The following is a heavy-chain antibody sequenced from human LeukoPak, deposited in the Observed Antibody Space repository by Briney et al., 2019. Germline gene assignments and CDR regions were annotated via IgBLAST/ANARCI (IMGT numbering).Heavy chain of an antibody. J-gene: IGHJ4*02. CDR3: AKSMSSEIYPFDY. CDR2: ISYDGSNK. CDR1: GFTFNSYG. V-gene: IGHV3-30*18. D-gene: IGHD1-26*01. Sequence: GRSLRLSCAASGFTFNSYGMHRVRQAPGRGLEWVAVISYDGSNKYYGDSVKGRFTIYRDNSKNTLDLQMNSLGAEDTAVYYCAKSMSSEIYPFDYWGQGTLVTVSS.